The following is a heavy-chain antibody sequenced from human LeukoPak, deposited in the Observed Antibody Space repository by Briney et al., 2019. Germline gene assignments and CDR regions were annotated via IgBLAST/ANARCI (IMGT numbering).Heavy chain of an antibody. Sequence: SVKVSCKASGGTFSSDSISSERQGPGQGLEWMGRNIPILGTANYAQDFQGRVTITADKSTSTAYMELSSLRSEDTAIYYCARAQGGSLPDANLLGYWGQGTLVTVSS. CDR3: ARAQGGSLPDANLLGY. J-gene: IGHJ4*02. CDR1: GGTFSSDS. D-gene: IGHD2-2*01. CDR2: NIPILGTA. V-gene: IGHV1-69*08.